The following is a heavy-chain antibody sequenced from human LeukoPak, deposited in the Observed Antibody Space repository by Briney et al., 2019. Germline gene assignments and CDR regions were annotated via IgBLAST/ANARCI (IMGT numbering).Heavy chain of an antibody. CDR2: IKQDGSEK. V-gene: IGHV3-7*01. D-gene: IGHD4-17*01. Sequence: GRSLRLSCAASGFTFSSYWMSWVRQAPGKGLEWVANIKQDGSEKYYVDSVKGRFTISRDNAKNSLYLQMNSLRAEDTAVYYCARDPDYGDYESYGMDVWGQGTTVTVSS. J-gene: IGHJ6*02. CDR1: GFTFSSYW. CDR3: ARDPDYGDYESYGMDV.